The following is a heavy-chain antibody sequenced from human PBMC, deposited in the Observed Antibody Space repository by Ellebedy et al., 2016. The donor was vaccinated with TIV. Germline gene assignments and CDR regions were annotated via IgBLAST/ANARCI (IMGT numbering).Heavy chain of an antibody. Sequence: PGGSLRLSCAASGFIISGDWMSWVRPAPGKGLEWVAHINPDGSAEYYVDSGKGRFTISRDNAKNSLYLQMNSLTAEDTAVYYCASGAYDIWGQGTMVTVSS. J-gene: IGHJ3*02. V-gene: IGHV3-7*01. CDR1: GFIISGDW. CDR2: INPDGSAE. CDR3: ASGAYDI.